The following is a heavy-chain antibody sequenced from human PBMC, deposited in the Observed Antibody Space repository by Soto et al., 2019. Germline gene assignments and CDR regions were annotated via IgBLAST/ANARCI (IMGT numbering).Heavy chain of an antibody. J-gene: IGHJ4*02. CDR2: IYYSGDT. V-gene: IGHV4-39*01. CDR1: GGSISSRNYY. D-gene: IGHD6-13*01. Sequence: PSETLSLTCTVSGGSISSRNYYWAWVRQPPGKGLEWIGNIYYSGDTYYRPSLRSRLTISVDTSKNQFSLKLSSLTAADTAMYYCASLQVPGNFDYWGQGNLVTVS. CDR3: ASLQVPGNFDY.